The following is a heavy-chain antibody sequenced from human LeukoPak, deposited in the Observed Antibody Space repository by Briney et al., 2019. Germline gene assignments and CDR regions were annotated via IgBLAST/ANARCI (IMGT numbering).Heavy chain of an antibody. D-gene: IGHD3-10*01. J-gene: IGHJ3*02. V-gene: IGHV1-18*01. CDR3: ARDRKFCYYGSGSPHAFDI. CDR1: GYTFTSYG. CDR2: ISAYNGNT. Sequence: ASVKVSCKASGYTFTSYGISWVRQAPGQGLEWMGWISAYNGNTNYAQKLQGRVTMTTDTSTSTAYMELRSLRSDDTAVYYCARDRKFCYYGSGSPHAFDIWGQGTMVTVSS.